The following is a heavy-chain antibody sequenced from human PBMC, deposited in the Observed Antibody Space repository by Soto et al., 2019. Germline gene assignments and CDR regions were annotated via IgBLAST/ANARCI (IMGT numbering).Heavy chain of an antibody. CDR1: GFTFSSYA. D-gene: IGHD3-10*01. V-gene: IGHV3-30-3*01. Sequence: QVQLVESGGGVVQPGRSLRLSCAASGFTFSSYAMHWVRQAPGKGLEWVAVISYDGSNKYYADSVKGRFTISRDNSKNTLYLQMNSLRAEDTAVYYCASSWFGGMPWGQRTLVTVSS. CDR2: ISYDGSNK. J-gene: IGHJ5*02. CDR3: ASSWFGGMP.